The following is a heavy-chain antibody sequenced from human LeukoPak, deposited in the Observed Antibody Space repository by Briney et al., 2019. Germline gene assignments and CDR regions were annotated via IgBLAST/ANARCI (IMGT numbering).Heavy chain of an antibody. CDR2: ISSSGSTI. CDR3: ARGEESSSTDLFDY. Sequence: GGSLRLSCAASGFTFSSYEMNWVRQAPGKGLEWVSYISSSGSTIYYADSVKGRFTISRDNAKNSLYLQMNSLRAEDTAVYYCARGEESSSTDLFDYWGQGTLVTVSS. J-gene: IGHJ4*02. CDR1: GFTFSSYE. V-gene: IGHV3-48*03. D-gene: IGHD2-2*01.